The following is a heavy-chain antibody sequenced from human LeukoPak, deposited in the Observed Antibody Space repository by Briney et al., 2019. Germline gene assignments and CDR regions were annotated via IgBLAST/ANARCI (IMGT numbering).Heavy chain of an antibody. CDR2: ISSSSSYI. CDR3: ARDVSTAMVPDAFDI. Sequence: TGGSLRLSCAASGFTFSSYSMNWVRQAPGKGLEGVSSISSSSSYIYYADSVKGRFTISRDNAKNSLYLQMNSLRAEDTAVYYCARDVSTAMVPDAFDIWGQGTMVTVSS. CDR1: GFTFSSYS. J-gene: IGHJ3*02. V-gene: IGHV3-21*01. D-gene: IGHD5-18*01.